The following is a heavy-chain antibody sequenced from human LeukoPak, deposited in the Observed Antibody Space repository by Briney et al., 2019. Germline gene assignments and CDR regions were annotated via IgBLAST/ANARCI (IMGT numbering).Heavy chain of an antibody. J-gene: IGHJ4*02. CDR1: GGSISSSNW. CDR3: ARGDTAMVPTDY. CDR2: IYHSGST. V-gene: IGHV4-4*02. D-gene: IGHD5-18*01. Sequence: SETLSLTCAVSGGSISSSNWWSWVRQPPGKGLEWIGEIYHSGSTNYNPSLKSRVTISVDTSKNQFSLKLSSVTAADTAVYYCARGDTAMVPTDYWGQGTLVTVSS.